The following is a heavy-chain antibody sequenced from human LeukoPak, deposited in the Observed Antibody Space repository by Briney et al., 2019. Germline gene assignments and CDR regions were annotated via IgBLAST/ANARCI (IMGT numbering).Heavy chain of an antibody. J-gene: IGHJ4*02. D-gene: IGHD3-3*01. CDR1: GYTFTSYD. CDR2: MNPNSGNT. Sequence: ASVKVSCKASGYTFTSYDINWVRQATGQGLEWMGWMNPNSGNTGYAQKFQGRVTMTRNTSISTAYMELSSLRSEDTAVYYCARGPADYDFWSGYYSGDDYWGQGTLVTVSS. CDR3: ARGPADYDFWSGYYSGDDY. V-gene: IGHV1-8*01.